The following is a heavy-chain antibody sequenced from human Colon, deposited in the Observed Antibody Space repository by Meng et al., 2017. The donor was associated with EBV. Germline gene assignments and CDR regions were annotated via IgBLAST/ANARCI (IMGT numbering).Heavy chain of an antibody. J-gene: IGHJ4*02. CDR3: ARHTFSGNPGGIDS. CDR2: QCHADDT. V-gene: IGHV4-39*01. CDR1: GGPISRTGTC. D-gene: IGHD4-23*01. Sequence: QLELPGSGLGLVKPSETLSLTCTVSGGPISRTGTCGGWIRQPPGKGLEWIGSQCHADDTYYNPSLMGRVTISVDTSKNQVSLKLTSVTAADTSIYYCARHTFSGNPGGIDSWGQGILVTVSS.